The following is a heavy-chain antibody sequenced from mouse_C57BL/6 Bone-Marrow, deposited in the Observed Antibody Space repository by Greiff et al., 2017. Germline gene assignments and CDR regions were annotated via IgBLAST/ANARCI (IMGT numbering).Heavy chain of an antibody. Sequence: QVQLQQPGAELVKPGASVKLSCKASGYTFTSYWMHWVKQRPGQGLEWIGMIHPNSGSTNYNEKFKSKATLTVDKSSSTAYMQLSSLTSEDSAVYYGESESQRRLREAMDYWGQGTTVTVSS. CDR2: IHPNSGST. CDR1: GYTFTSYW. CDR3: ESESQRRLREAMDY. J-gene: IGHJ4*01. D-gene: IGHD3-2*02. V-gene: IGHV1-64*01.